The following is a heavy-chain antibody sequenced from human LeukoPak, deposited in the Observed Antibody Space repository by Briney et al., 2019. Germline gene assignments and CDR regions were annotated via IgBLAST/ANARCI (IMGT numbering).Heavy chain of an antibody. CDR3: ARVENVIYYDSRAGAFDI. Sequence: GRSLRLSCGASGFTFSSYAMHWVRQAPGKGLEWVAVISYDGSNKYYADSVKGRFTISRDNSKNTLYLQMNSLRAEDTAVYYCARVENVIYYDSRAGAFDIWGQGTMVTVSS. J-gene: IGHJ3*02. V-gene: IGHV3-30-3*01. D-gene: IGHD3-22*01. CDR1: GFTFSSYA. CDR2: ISYDGSNK.